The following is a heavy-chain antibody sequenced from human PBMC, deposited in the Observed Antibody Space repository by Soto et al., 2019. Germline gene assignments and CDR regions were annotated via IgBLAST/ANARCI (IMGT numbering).Heavy chain of an antibody. CDR2: ISGRGGST. CDR1: GFTFSSYA. Sequence: GGSLRLSCAASGFTFSSYAMSWVRQAPGKGLEWGSAISGRGGSTYYADSVMGRFTIFRDNSKNTLYLQMNSLRAEDTVVYYCARLMVRGVLDAFDIWGQGTMVTVSS. V-gene: IGHV3-23*01. J-gene: IGHJ3*02. D-gene: IGHD3-10*01. CDR3: ARLMVRGVLDAFDI.